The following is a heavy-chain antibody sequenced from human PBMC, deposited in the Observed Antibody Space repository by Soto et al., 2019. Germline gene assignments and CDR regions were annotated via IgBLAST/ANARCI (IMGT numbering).Heavy chain of an antibody. CDR2: IYHSGST. J-gene: IGHJ5*02. Sequence: QVQLQESGPGLVKPSGTLSLTCAVSGGSISSSNWWSWVRQPPGKGLEWIGEIYHSGSTNYNPSLKRRFTISVDKSKNQVSLKLSSVTAADTAVYYCARGSGRYFDWLLRPWGQGTLVTVSS. D-gene: IGHD3-9*01. CDR1: GGSISSSNW. V-gene: IGHV4-4*02. CDR3: ARGSGRYFDWLLRP.